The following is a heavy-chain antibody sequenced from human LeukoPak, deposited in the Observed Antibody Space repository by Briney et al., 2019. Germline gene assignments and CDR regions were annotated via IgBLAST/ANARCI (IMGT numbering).Heavy chain of an antibody. V-gene: IGHV4-59*08. CDR2: IYYSGAT. D-gene: IGHD3-10*01. CDR1: GGSISSYY. J-gene: IGHJ4*02. CDR3: ARTYGSGSYGYFDY. Sequence: SETLSFTCTVSGGSISSYYWSWIRQPPGKGLEWIGYIYYSGATNYNPSLKSRVTISVDTSKNQFSLKLSSVTAADTAVYYCARTYGSGSYGYFDYWGQGTLVTVSS.